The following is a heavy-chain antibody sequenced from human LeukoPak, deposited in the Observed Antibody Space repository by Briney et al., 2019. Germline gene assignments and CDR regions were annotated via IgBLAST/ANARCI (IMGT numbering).Heavy chain of an antibody. Sequence: SETLSLTCTVSGGSISSYYWSWIRQPPGKGLEWIGYIYYSGSTNYNPSLKSRVTISVDMSKNQFSLKLSSVTAADTAVYYCARARLLLYYFDYWGQGTLVTVSS. D-gene: IGHD2-2*01. CDR3: ARARLLLYYFDY. CDR2: IYYSGST. CDR1: GGSISSYY. J-gene: IGHJ4*02. V-gene: IGHV4-59*01.